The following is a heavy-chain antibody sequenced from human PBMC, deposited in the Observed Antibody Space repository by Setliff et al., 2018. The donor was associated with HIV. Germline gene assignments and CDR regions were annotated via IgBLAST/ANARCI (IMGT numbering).Heavy chain of an antibody. CDR2: IYYTGST. Sequence: SETLSLTCNYSGNSFSGYHWNWIRQPAGKGLEWLGRIYYTGSTEYNPSLKSRLTMSMDTSKDQFSLRLVSSTTADTAVYYCARSIYGSGTYPLDVWGPGTLVTVSS. D-gene: IGHD3-10*01. CDR1: GNSFSGYH. CDR3: ARSIYGSGTYPLDV. V-gene: IGHV4-4*07. J-gene: IGHJ4*02.